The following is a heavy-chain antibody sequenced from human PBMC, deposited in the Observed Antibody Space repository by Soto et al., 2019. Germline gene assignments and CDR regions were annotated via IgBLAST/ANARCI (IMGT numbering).Heavy chain of an antibody. CDR3: ARDPHRLPFLAWSATQFDP. CDR2: ISISGSTI. D-gene: IGHD3-3*01. CDR1: GFTFSSYE. V-gene: IGHV3-48*03. Sequence: PGGSLRLACVVSGFTFSSYEMNWVHQAPGKGLEWVSYISISGSTIYYADSVKGRFTISRDNAKNSLYLQMNSLRAEETAVYYCARDPHRLPFLAWSATQFDPWGQQPLVTVS. J-gene: IGHJ5*02.